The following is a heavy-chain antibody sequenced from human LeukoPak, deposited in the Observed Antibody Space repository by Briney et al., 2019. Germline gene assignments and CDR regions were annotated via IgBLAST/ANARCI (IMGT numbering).Heavy chain of an antibody. CDR2: INSDGRST. J-gene: IGHJ5*02. Sequence: GGSLRLSCAASGFTFSISWMHWVRQTPGKGLAWVSHINSDGRSTDYADSVRGRFTVSRDNAKNTLYLQMNSLRAEDTAVYYCARDELAARGDWFDPWGQGTLVTVSS. V-gene: IGHV3-74*01. CDR3: ARDELAARGDWFDP. D-gene: IGHD6-6*01. CDR1: GFTFSISW.